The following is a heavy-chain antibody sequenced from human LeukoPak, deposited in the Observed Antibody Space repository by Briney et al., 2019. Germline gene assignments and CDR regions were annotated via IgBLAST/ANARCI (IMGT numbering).Heavy chain of an antibody. J-gene: IGHJ4*02. CDR2: ISGSGGST. D-gene: IGHD3-10*01. Sequence: GGSLRLSCAASGFTFSSYAMSWVRQAPGKGLEWVSAISGSGGSTYYADSVKGRFTISRDNSKNTLYLQMNGLRAEDTAVYYCXKDQWFGELLYSYYFDYWGQGTLVTVSS. CDR1: GFTFSSYA. CDR3: XKDQWFGELLYSYYFDY. V-gene: IGHV3-23*01.